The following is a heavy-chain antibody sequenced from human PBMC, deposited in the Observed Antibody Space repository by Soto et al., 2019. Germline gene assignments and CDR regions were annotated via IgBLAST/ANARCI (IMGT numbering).Heavy chain of an antibody. CDR2: IHSSGFT. V-gene: IGHV4-39*02. D-gene: IGHD2-15*01. Sequence: SETLSLTCTVSGASIKSSNYFGVWIRQPPGKVLEFVGSIHSSGFTYYNPSLKSRVTVSVDLSNSHFSLSLKSLTATDTAVYYCGRLAEAATGHTDFDFWGQGTLVTVSS. CDR1: GASIKSSNYF. J-gene: IGHJ4*02. CDR3: GRLAEAATGHTDFDF.